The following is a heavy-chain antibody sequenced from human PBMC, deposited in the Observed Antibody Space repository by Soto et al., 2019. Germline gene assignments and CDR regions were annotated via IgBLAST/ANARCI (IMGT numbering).Heavy chain of an antibody. CDR3: ARLSGENWFDP. CDR1: GGSISSGDYS. Sequence: QLQLQESGSGLVKPSQTLSLTCAVSGGSISSGDYSWSWIRQPPGKGLEWIGYIYQTGSTHYNPSLKSRVIISVDRSKNQFSLKLSSMTAADTAVYYCARLSGENWFDPWGQGTLVTVSS. D-gene: IGHD1-26*01. J-gene: IGHJ5*02. V-gene: IGHV4-30-2*01. CDR2: IYQTGST.